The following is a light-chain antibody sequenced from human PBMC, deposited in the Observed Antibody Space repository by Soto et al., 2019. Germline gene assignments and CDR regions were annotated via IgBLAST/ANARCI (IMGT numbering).Light chain of an antibody. CDR1: QSVLYNSHNKNY. CDR2: WAS. V-gene: IGKV4-1*01. Sequence: DIVMTQSPDSLAVSLGERATINCKSSQSVLYNSHNKNYLSWYQQKPGQPPKLLISWASTRESGVPDRFSGSGSGTDFTLTISSLRAEDVAVYYCHQYYSTPATFGQGTKLEIK. CDR3: HQYYSTPAT. J-gene: IGKJ2*01.